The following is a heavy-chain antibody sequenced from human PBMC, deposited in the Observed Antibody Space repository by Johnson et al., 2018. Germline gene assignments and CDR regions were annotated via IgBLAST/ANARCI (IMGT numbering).Heavy chain of an antibody. V-gene: IGHV1-18*01. CDR1: GYTFTSYG. D-gene: IGHD3-3*01. CDR2: SSAYNGNT. J-gene: IGHJ6*03. CDR3: AKDAIFGVVDGYYYYMDV. Sequence: QVQLVESGAEVKKXGASVKVXCKASGYTFTSYGISWVRQAPGQGLEWMGWSSAYNGNTNYAQKPQGRVNMTTDTSTSTAYMELRSLRSDDTAVYYCAKDAIFGVVDGYYYYMDVWGKGTTVTVSS.